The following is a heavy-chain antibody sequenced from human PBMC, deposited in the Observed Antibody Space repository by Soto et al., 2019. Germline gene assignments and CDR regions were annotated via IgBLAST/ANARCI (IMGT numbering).Heavy chain of an antibody. V-gene: IGHV1-69*01. Sequence: QVQLVQSGAEVKKPGSSVKVSCKASGGTFTSYGVSWVRQAPGQGLEWMGGIIPIFATANYAQKFQGRVMITADESTSTAYMELSSLRSEDSAVYYCVSGDCGGDCSFDYWGQGTLVTVSS. CDR1: GGTFTSYG. CDR2: IIPIFATA. CDR3: VSGDCGGDCSFDY. D-gene: IGHD2-21*02. J-gene: IGHJ4*02.